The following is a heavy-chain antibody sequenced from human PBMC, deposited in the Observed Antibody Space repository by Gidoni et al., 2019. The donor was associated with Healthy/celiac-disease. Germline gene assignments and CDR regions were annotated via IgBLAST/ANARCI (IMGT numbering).Heavy chain of an antibody. Sequence: QVQLVESGGGVVQPGRSLRLSCAASGFTFRRYAMHWVRQAPGKGLEWVALIANDGSNKYYADSVKGRFTISRDNSKNTLYLQMNSLRAEDTAVYYCALPPGIAVTGTRNWFDPWGQGTLVTVSS. CDR1: GFTFRRYA. V-gene: IGHV3-30-3*01. D-gene: IGHD6-19*01. CDR2: IANDGSNK. CDR3: ALPPGIAVTGTRNWFDP. J-gene: IGHJ5*02.